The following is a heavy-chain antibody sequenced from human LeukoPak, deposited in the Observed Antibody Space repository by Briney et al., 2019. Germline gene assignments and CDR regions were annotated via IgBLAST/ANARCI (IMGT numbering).Heavy chain of an antibody. J-gene: IGHJ5*02. V-gene: IGHV1-69*05. CDR3: ARDGGYSSGWRGNWFDP. CDR2: IIPIFGTA. Sequence: EASVKVSCKASGGTFSSYAISWVRQAPGQGLEWMGRIIPIFGTANYAQKFQGRVTITTDESTSTAYMELSSLRSEDTAVYYCARDGGYSSGWRGNWFDPWGQGTLVTVSS. D-gene: IGHD6-19*01. CDR1: GGTFSSYA.